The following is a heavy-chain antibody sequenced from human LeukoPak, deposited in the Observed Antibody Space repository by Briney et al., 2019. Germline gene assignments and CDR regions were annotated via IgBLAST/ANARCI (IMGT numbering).Heavy chain of an antibody. D-gene: IGHD3-10*01. CDR2: IYSGGST. CDR1: GFTVSSNY. V-gene: IGHV3-66*01. CDR3: VKDGITMVRGRGIEI. Sequence: GGSLRLSCAASGFTVSSNYMSWVRQAPGKGLEWVSVIYSGGSTYYADSVKGRFTISRDNSKNTLYLQMSSLRAEDTAVYYCVKDGITMVRGRGIEIWGQGTMVTVSS. J-gene: IGHJ3*02.